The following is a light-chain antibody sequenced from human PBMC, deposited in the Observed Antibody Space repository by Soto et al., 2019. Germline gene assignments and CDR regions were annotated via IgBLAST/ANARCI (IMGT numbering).Light chain of an antibody. J-gene: IGKJ1*01. CDR1: QSVSSN. CDR2: GAS. Sequence: EIVLTQSPATLSVSPGERATLSCRASQSVSSNLAWYQQKPGQAPRLLIYGASTRATGIPARFSGSGSGTDFTLTISRLEPEDFAAYYCQQYYSSRPWTFGQGTKVDIK. CDR3: QQYYSSRPWT. V-gene: IGKV3-20*01.